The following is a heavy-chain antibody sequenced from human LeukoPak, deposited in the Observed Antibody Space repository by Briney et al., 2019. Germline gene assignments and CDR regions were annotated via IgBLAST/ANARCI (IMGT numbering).Heavy chain of an antibody. D-gene: IGHD6-19*01. CDR2: LYTGGNI. CDR3: AGGQMFTSGGFDN. Sequence: GGSLRLSCAASGFTFSFYSMEWVRQAPGKGLEWVSVLYTGGNIYYADFVKGRFTISRDNSNNMVFLQMNSLTAEDTALYYCAGGQMFTSGGFDNWGQGALVTVSS. CDR1: GFTFSFYS. V-gene: IGHV3-53*01. J-gene: IGHJ4*02.